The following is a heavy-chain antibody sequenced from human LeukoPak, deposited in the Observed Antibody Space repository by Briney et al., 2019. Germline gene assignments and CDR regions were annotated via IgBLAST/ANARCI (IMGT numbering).Heavy chain of an antibody. CDR2: IRSKANRYTT. CDR1: GFTFSDDH. V-gene: IGHV3-72*01. CDR3: AKGSPMWFDP. D-gene: IGHD3-10*01. Sequence: GGSLRLSCAASGFTFSDDHMDWVRQAPGKGLEWVGRIRSKANRYTTEYAASVKGRFTISRDDSKNSLFLQMNSLKTEDTAVYYCAKGSPMWFDPWGQGTLVTVSS. J-gene: IGHJ5*02.